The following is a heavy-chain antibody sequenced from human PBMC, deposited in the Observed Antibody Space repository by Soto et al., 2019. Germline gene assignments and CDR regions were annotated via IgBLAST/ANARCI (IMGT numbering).Heavy chain of an antibody. D-gene: IGHD3-22*01. CDR3: ARDLDSRGFSPDCSDP. CDR1: GFSLGNHC. V-gene: IGHV4-4*07. J-gene: IGHJ5*02. CDR2: IYTGGSI. Sequence: EPLALTWPFVGFSLGNHCLSWIRQTTGKGLEWIGRIYTGGSINYNPSLKSRVTMSVDTSKQQFSLKLTSVTAADTAVYYCARDLDSRGFSPDCSDPWGQGTLVTVSS.